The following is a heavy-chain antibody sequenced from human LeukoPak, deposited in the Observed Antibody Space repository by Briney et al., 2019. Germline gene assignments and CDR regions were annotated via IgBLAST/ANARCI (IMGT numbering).Heavy chain of an antibody. CDR2: IYFAGSA. J-gene: IGHJ6*02. V-gene: IGHV3-66*01. D-gene: IGHD5-12*01. CDR1: GFTVSNNY. Sequence: GGSLRLSCAASGFTVSNNYMTWVRQAPGKGLEWVSVIYFAGSAYYADSVKGRFTISRDDSKNTVYLQMDILSADDTAVYCCAGSLGYSSDSYYYGMDVWGQGTTVIVSS. CDR3: AGSLGYSSDSYYYGMDV.